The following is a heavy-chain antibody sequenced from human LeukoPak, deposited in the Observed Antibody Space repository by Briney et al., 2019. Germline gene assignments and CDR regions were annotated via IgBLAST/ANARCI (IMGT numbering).Heavy chain of an antibody. D-gene: IGHD3-9*01. V-gene: IGHV3-30*18. CDR1: GFTFSSYG. Sequence: PGRSLRLSCAASGFTFSSYGMHWVRQAPGKGLEWVAVISYDGSNKYYADSVKGRFTISRDNSKNTLYLQMNSLRAEDTAVYYCAKGSYDIVTGYYYYYYYGMDVWGQGTTVTVSS. CDR2: ISYDGSNK. CDR3: AKGSYDIVTGYYYYYYYGMDV. J-gene: IGHJ6*02.